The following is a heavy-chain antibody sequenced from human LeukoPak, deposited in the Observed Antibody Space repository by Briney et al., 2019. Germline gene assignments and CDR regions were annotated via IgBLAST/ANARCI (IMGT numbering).Heavy chain of an antibody. V-gene: IGHV3-74*01. CDR1: GFTFSSYW. J-gene: IGHJ6*02. CDR2: IISDGSST. Sequence: PGGSLRLSCAASGFTFSSYWMHWVRQVPGKGLVWVSRIISDGSSTSYADSVKGRFTISRDHAKNTLYLQMNSLRAEDTAVYYCARALRELGRLYYGMDVWGQGTTVTVSS. D-gene: IGHD1-26*01. CDR3: ARALRELGRLYYGMDV.